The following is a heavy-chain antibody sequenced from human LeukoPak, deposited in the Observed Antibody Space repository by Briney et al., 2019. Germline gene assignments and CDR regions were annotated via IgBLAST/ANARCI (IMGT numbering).Heavy chain of an antibody. D-gene: IGHD1-1*01. CDR3: ARVLLERPGIDSFDI. CDR2: INSGSSTI. Sequence: GGSLRLSCGASGFTLSSYSMDWVRQAPGKGLEWVSHINSGSSTIYYADSVKGRFTISRDNAGNSLYLQMNSLRAGGTAVYYCARVLLERPGIDSFDIWGQGTMVTVSS. CDR1: GFTLSSYS. V-gene: IGHV3-48*01. J-gene: IGHJ3*02.